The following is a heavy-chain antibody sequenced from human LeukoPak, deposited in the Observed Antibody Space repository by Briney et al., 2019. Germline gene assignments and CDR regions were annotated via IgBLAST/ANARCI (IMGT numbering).Heavy chain of an antibody. J-gene: IGHJ4*02. D-gene: IGHD7-27*01. CDR3: ATRKLGNDY. CDR1: GGSVSNYY. CDR2: IYYTET. V-gene: IGHV4-59*02. Sequence: PSETLSLTCTVSGGSVSNYYWSWIRQSPGKGLEWIGYIYYTETSYNPSLKSGVTISADTSKNQFSPKLYSVTAADTAVYYCATRKLGNDYWGQGTLVTVSS.